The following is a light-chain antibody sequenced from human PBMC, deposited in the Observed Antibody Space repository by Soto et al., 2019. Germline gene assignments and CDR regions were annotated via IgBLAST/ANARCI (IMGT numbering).Light chain of an antibody. CDR3: QESYSTPWT. CDR1: QSISSY. CDR2: AAS. J-gene: IGKJ1*01. Sequence: DIQMTQSPSSLSASVGDRVTITCRASQSISSYLNWYQQNPGNAPKPLIYAASSLQSGVPSRFSGSGSGTDFTLSISSLQPEDFANYYCQESYSTPWTFGQGTKVEIK. V-gene: IGKV1-39*01.